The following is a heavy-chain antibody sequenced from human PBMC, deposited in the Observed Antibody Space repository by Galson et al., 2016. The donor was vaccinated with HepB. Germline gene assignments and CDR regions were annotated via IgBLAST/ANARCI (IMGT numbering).Heavy chain of an antibody. J-gene: IGHJ4*02. CDR2: ISPDDGNT. CDR1: GYTFTDYG. V-gene: IGHV1-18*04. Sequence: SVKVSCKASGYTFTDYGINWVRQAPGQGLEWMGWISPDDGNTNHAQNVRDRVTMTADTFTNTAYMELRNLRSDDTAVYFCARDRQWLIFGVVGYWGQGTLVTVSS. CDR3: ARDRQWLIFGVVGY. D-gene: IGHD3-3*01.